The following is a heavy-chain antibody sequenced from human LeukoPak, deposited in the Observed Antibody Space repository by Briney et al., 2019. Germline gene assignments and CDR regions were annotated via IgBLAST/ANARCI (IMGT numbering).Heavy chain of an antibody. Sequence: SETLSLTCTVSGGSISSSRYYWGWIRQPPGKGLEWIGSIYYSGSTYYNPSLKSRVTISVDTSKNQFSLKLSSVTAADTAVYYCARTVTTASYYMDVWGKGTTVTISS. CDR1: GGSISSSRYY. V-gene: IGHV4-39*01. D-gene: IGHD4-17*01. CDR3: ARTVTTASYYMDV. J-gene: IGHJ6*03. CDR2: IYYSGST.